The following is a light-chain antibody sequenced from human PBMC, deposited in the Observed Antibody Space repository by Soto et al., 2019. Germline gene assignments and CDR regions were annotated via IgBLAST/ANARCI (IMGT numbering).Light chain of an antibody. Sequence: SALTQPAAVSGSPGQSITISCSGTSNDIGGHNFVSWYQHHPGKAPKLLIYEVSYRASGVSNRFTGSKSANTASLTISGLQAEDEADYSCSSYTTSSYVVFGGGTKVTVL. CDR1: SNDIGGHNF. CDR3: SSYTTSSYVV. CDR2: EVS. V-gene: IGLV2-14*01. J-gene: IGLJ2*01.